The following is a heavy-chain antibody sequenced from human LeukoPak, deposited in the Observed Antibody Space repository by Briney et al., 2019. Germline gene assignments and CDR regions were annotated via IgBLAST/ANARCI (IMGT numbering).Heavy chain of an antibody. CDR1: GFTFNSYS. J-gene: IGHJ2*01. CDR3: AREPNYDILTGYYKGHWYFDL. D-gene: IGHD3-9*01. V-gene: IGHV3-53*01. CDR2: IYSGGGT. Sequence: GGSLRLSCAASGFTFNSYSMNWVRQAPGKGLEWVSIIYSGGGTYYADSVKGRFTISRDNSKNTLYLQMNSLRAEDTAVYYCAREPNYDILTGYYKGHWYFDLWGRGTLVTVSS.